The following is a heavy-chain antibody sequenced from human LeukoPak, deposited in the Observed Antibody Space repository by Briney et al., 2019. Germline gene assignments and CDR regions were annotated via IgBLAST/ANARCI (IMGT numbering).Heavy chain of an antibody. CDR1: GFTFGDYA. V-gene: IGHV3-23*01. J-gene: IGHJ4*02. CDR2: ISGSGGST. Sequence: PGGSLRLSCTASGFTFGDYAMSWVRQAPGKGLEWVSAISGSGGSTYYADSVKGRFTISRDNSKNTLYLQMNSLRAEDTAVYYCANLGYSYGYYYYWGQGTLVTVPP. CDR3: ANLGYSYGYYYY. D-gene: IGHD5-18*01.